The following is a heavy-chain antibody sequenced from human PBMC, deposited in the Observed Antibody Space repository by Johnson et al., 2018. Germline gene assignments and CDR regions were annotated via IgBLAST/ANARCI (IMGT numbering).Heavy chain of an antibody. CDR2: IVPTFGVA. J-gene: IGHJ6*02. V-gene: IGHV1-69*01. CDR3: ASRGYSDYGAYYYYGMDV. Sequence: QVQLQESGAEVKKPGSSVRVSCQASAGTSSRSAISWVRQAPGQGLEWLGGIVPTFGVANYAQKFQGRVTITADESTRTHYMELSSLSTEDTAVYYCASRGYSDYGAYYYYGMDVWGQGTTVFVS. CDR1: AGTSSRSA. D-gene: IGHD3-16*01.